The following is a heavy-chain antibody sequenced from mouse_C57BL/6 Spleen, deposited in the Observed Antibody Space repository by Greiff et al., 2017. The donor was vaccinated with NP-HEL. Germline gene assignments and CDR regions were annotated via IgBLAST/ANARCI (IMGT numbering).Heavy chain of an antibody. CDR1: GYTFTEYT. Sequence: QVQLQQSGAELVKPGASVKLSCKASGYTFTEYTIHWVKQRSGQGLEWIGWFYPGSGSIKYNEKFKDKATLTVDKSSSTAYMQLSSLTSEDSAVYYCALYDGYVDYWGQGTSVTVSS. D-gene: IGHD2-3*01. CDR3: ALYDGYVDY. J-gene: IGHJ4*01. V-gene: IGHV1-62-2*01. CDR2: FYPGSGSI.